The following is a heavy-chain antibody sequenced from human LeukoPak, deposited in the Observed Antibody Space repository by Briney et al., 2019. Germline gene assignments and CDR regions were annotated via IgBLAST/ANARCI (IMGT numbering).Heavy chain of an antibody. D-gene: IGHD2-2*01. CDR3: ARGWRKVPAAYYYYGMDV. Sequence: SETLSLTCAASGGSISSSNWWSWVRQPPGKGLEWIGEIYHSGSTNYNPSLKSRVTISVDKSKNQFSLKLSSVTAADTAVYYCARGWRKVPAAYYYYGMDVWGQGTTVTASS. CDR2: IYHSGST. CDR1: GGSISSSNW. J-gene: IGHJ6*02. V-gene: IGHV4-4*02.